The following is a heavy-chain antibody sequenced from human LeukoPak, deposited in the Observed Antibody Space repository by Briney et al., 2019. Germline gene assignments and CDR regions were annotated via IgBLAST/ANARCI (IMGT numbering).Heavy chain of an antibody. CDR1: GYTFIGYY. CDR2: INPNSGGT. D-gene: IGHD6-13*01. V-gene: IGHV1-2*02. J-gene: IGHJ5*02. Sequence: GASVKVSCKASGYTFIGYYMHWVRQAPGQGLEWMGWINPNSGGTNYAQKFQGRVTMTRDTSISTAYMELSRLRSDDTAVYYCARQEVAAAAPAPWGQGTLVTVSS. CDR3: ARQEVAAAAPAP.